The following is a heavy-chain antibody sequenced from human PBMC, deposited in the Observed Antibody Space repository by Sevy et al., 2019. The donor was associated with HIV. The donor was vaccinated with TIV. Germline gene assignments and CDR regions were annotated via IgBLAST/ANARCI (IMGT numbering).Heavy chain of an antibody. Sequence: SETLSLTCTVSGGSISSGDYYWSWIRQPPGKGLEWIGYIFYSGSTYFNPSLKSRVTISLDTSKSQFSLRLSSVTDADTAVSYCARQRASSGYFYFDSWGQGTLVTVSS. CDR1: GGSISSGDYY. V-gene: IGHV4-30-4*01. CDR3: ARQRASSGYFYFDS. D-gene: IGHD3-22*01. J-gene: IGHJ4*02. CDR2: IFYSGST.